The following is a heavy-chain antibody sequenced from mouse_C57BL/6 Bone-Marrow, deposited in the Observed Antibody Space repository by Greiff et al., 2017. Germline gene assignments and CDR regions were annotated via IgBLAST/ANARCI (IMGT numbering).Heavy chain of an antibody. V-gene: IGHV1-19*01. J-gene: IGHJ1*03. CDR3: ARWGSDGYFDV. CDR2: INPYNGGT. Sequence: VQLQQSGPVLVKPGASVKMSCKASGYTFTDYYMNWVKQSHGKSLEWIGVINPYNGGTSYKQKFKGKATLTVDKASSTAYMELNSLTSEDSAVYYCARWGSDGYFDVWGTGTTVTVSS. CDR1: GYTFTDYY.